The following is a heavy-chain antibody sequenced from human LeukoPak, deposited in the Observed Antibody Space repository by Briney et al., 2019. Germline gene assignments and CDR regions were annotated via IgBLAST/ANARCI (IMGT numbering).Heavy chain of an antibody. CDR2: INHSGST. D-gene: IGHD6-19*01. J-gene: IGHJ4*02. CDR1: GGSFSGYY. Sequence: SETLSLTCAVHGGSFSGYYWSWIRQPPGKGLEWIGEINHSGSTNYNPSLKSRVTLSVDTSKNQFSLKLCSVTAADTAVYYCARARGAVAGYFGYWGQETLVTVSS. CDR3: ARARGAVAGYFGY. V-gene: IGHV4-34*01.